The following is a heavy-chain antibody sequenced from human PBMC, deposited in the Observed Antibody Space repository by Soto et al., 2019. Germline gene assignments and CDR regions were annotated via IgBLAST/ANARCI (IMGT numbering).Heavy chain of an antibody. CDR3: ARGGLWSNYYYGMDV. CDR2: IIPIFGTA. J-gene: IGHJ6*02. V-gene: IGHV1-69*13. CDR1: GGTFSSYA. D-gene: IGHD3-10*01. Sequence: ASVKVSCKASGGTFSSYAISWVRQAPGQGLEWMGGIIPIFGTANYAQKFQGRVTITADESTSTAYMELSSLRSEDTAVYYCARGGLWSNYYYGMDVWGQGTTVTVSS.